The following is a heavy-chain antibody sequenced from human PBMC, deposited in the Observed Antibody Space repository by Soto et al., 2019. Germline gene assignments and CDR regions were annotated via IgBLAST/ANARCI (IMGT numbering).Heavy chain of an antibody. D-gene: IGHD3-3*01. Sequence: PGESLKISCKVSGYSFTNYWIGWVRQMPGKGLEWMGIMYPGDSDTTYSPSFQGQVTLSADKSISTAYLQWSSLKASDTAMYYRAVRSGCFFDYWGQGTLVTVSS. V-gene: IGHV5-51*01. CDR1: GYSFTNYW. J-gene: IGHJ4*02. CDR2: MYPGDSDT. CDR3: AVRSGCFFDY.